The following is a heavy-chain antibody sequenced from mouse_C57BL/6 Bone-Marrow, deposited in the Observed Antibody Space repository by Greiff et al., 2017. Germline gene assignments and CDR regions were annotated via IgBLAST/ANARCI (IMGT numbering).Heavy chain of an antibody. CDR3: TIVSPTVEFDY. CDR2: IDPENGDT. V-gene: IGHV14-4*01. J-gene: IGHJ2*01. CDR1: GFNIKDDY. Sequence: VQLKQSGAELVRPGASVKLSCTASGFNIKDDYMHWVKQRPEQGLEWIGWIDPENGDTEYASKFQGKATITADTSSNTAYLQLSSLTSEDTAVYYCTIVSPTVEFDYWGQGTTLTVSS. D-gene: IGHD1-1*01.